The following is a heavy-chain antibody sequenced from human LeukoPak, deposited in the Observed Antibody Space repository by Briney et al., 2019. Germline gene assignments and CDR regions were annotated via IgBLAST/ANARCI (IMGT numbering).Heavy chain of an antibody. J-gene: IGHJ4*02. CDR3: ARGGGFYGSGTTHFDY. Sequence: SETLSLTCTVSGGSISSYYWSWIRQPPGKGLEWIGYIYRSGSTLYNPSLKSRVSITIDKSKNQFSLKLNSVTAADTAFYFCARGGGFYGSGTTHFDYWGQGALVTVSS. D-gene: IGHD3-10*01. CDR1: GGSISSYY. CDR2: IYRSGST. V-gene: IGHV4-59*12.